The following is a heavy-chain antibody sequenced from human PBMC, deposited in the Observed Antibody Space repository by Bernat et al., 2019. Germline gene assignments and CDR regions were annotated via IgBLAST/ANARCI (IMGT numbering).Heavy chain of an antibody. D-gene: IGHD6-19*01. Sequence: VQLVESGGGLVQPGGSLRLSCAASGFTFSSYAMHWVRQAPGKGLEWVAVILYDGSNQYYGDFVKGRFTISRDNSKNILYLQMNSLRAEDTAVYYCARDSSGWWAPDCWGQGTLVTVSS. CDR3: ARDSSGWWAPDC. J-gene: IGHJ4*02. CDR1: GFTFSSYA. V-gene: IGHV3-30*04. CDR2: ILYDGSNQ.